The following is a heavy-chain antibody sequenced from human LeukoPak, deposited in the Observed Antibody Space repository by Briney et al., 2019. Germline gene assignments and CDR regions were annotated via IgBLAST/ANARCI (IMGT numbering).Heavy chain of an antibody. V-gene: IGHV4-34*01. J-gene: IGHJ4*02. Sequence: SETLSLTCAVYGGSFSGYYWSWIRQPTGKGLEWIGEINHSGSTNYNPSLKSRVTISVDTSKNQFSLKLSSVTAADTAVYYCAGYGSGSGGGSYYFDYWGQGTLVTVSS. CDR3: AGYGSGSGGGSYYFDY. D-gene: IGHD3-10*01. CDR1: GGSFSGYY. CDR2: INHSGST.